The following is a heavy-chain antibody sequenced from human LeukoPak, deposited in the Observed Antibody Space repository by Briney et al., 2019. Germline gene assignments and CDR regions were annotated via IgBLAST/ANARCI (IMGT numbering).Heavy chain of an antibody. CDR1: GYTFTGYY. CDR3: ARDGALDRYDFWSGSDSRYFDY. J-gene: IGHJ4*02. CDR2: INPNSGGT. D-gene: IGHD3-3*01. V-gene: IGHV1-2*06. Sequence: GASVKVSCKASGYTFTGYYMHWVRQAPGQGLEWMGRINPNSGGTNYAQKFQGRLTMTRDTSISTAYMELSRLRSDDTAVYYCARDGALDRYDFWSGSDSRYFDYWGQGTLVTVSS.